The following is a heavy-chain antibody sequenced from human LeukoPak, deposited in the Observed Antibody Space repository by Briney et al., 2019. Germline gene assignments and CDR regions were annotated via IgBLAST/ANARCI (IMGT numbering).Heavy chain of an antibody. CDR2: INPNSGGT. D-gene: IGHD3-9*01. V-gene: IGHV1-2*02. CDR3: ARPYYDILTVYPN. J-gene: IGHJ4*02. Sequence: ASVKVSCKASGYTFTGYYMHWVRQAPGQGLEWMGWINPNSGGTNYAQKFQGRVTMTRDTSISTAYMELSRLRSDDTAVYYCARPYYDILTVYPNRGQGTLVTVSS. CDR1: GYTFTGYY.